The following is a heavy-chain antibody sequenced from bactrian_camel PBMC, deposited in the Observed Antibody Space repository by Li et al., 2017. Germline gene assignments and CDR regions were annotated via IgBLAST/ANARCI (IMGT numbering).Heavy chain of an antibody. V-gene: IGHV3S53*01. CDR2: DNGVGTT. D-gene: IGHD8*01. CDR1: GSIQRTNC. J-gene: IGHJ6*01. Sequence: HVQLVESGGGSVQAGGSLRLSCADSGSIQRTNCMGWFRQAPGKERDWVATDNGVGTTYYGDSVKGRFTISRDNAKNTVYLQINSLKSEDTALYYCATPPTGESWLVDFGYWGQGTQVTVS. CDR3: ATPPTGESWLVDFGY.